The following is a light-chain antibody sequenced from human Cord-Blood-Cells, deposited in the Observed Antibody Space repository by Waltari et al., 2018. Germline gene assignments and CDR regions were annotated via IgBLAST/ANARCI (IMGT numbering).Light chain of an antibody. Sequence: EIVLTQSPGTLSLSPGESATLSCRASQSVSSSYLAWYQQKPGQAPRLLIYGVSSRATGIPDRFSGSGSGTDFTLTISRLEPEDFAVYYCQQYGSSPLTFGPGTKVDIK. CDR2: GVS. J-gene: IGKJ3*01. CDR1: QSVSSSY. V-gene: IGKV3-20*01. CDR3: QQYGSSPLT.